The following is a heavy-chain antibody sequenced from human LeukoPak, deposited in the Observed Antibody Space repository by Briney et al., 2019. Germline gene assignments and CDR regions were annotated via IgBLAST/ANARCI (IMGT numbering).Heavy chain of an antibody. J-gene: IGHJ4*02. V-gene: IGHV1-24*01. Sequence: ASVKVSCKVSGYTLTELSMHWVRQAPGKGLEWMGGFDPEDGETIYAQKFQGRVTMTEDTSTDTAYMELSSLRSEDTAVYYCAARPAVLLWFGEREWWGQGTLVTVSS. CDR1: GYTLTELS. CDR3: AARPAVLLWFGEREW. CDR2: FDPEDGET. D-gene: IGHD3-10*01.